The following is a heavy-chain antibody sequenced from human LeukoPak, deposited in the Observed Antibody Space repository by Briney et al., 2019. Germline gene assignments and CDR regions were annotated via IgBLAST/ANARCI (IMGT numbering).Heavy chain of an antibody. J-gene: IGHJ4*02. CDR1: GGSISSYY. Sequence: PSETLSLTCTVSGGSISSYYWSWIRQPPGKGLEWIGYIYYSGSTNYNPSLKSRVTISVDTSKNQLSLKLSSVTAADTAVYYCARGLRVQLERRYYFDYWGQGTLVTVSS. CDR2: IYYSGST. D-gene: IGHD1-1*01. V-gene: IGHV4-59*01. CDR3: ARGLRVQLERRYYFDY.